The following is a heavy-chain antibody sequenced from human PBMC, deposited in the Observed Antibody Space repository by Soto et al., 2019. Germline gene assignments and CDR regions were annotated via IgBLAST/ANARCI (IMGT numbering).Heavy chain of an antibody. J-gene: IGHJ6*03. Sequence: SETLSLTCTVSGGSISSSSYYWGWIRQSPGKGLEWIGSFYYSGSTYYSPSLKSRVTVSGDTSKKQISLRLSSVTAADTAVYYCARISVASRYMDVWGKGSSVTVSS. V-gene: IGHV4-39*01. CDR3: ARISVASRYMDV. CDR1: GGSISSSSYY. D-gene: IGHD5-12*01. CDR2: FYYSGST.